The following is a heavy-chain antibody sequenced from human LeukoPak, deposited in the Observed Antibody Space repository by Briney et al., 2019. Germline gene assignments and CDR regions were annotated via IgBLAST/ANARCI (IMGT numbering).Heavy chain of an antibody. V-gene: IGHV4-59*08. J-gene: IGHJ6*02. CDR3: ARHSQPEYSSGWIYYYYYGMDV. CDR1: GGSISSYY. D-gene: IGHD6-19*01. Sequence: PSETLSLTCTVSGGSISSYYWSWIRQPPGKGLEWIGYIYYSGSTNYNPSLKSRVTISVDTSKNQFSLKLSSVTAADTAVYYCARHSQPEYSSGWIYYYYYGMDVWGQGTTVTVSS. CDR2: IYYSGST.